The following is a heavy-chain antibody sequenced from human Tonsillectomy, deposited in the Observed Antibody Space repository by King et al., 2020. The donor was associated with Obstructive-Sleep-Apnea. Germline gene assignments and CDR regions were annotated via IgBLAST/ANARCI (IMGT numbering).Heavy chain of an antibody. V-gene: IGHV3-30*04. J-gene: IGHJ5*02. CDR2: ISYDGNYK. CDR1: GFTFSSYA. CDR3: ARDANPGYCSSTSCLVYNWFDP. Sequence: VQLVESGGGVVQPGGSLRLSCAASGFTFSSYAMHWVRPAPGKGLGGGAVISYDGNYKYFADSVKGRFTFSRDNSKNTLYLQMNSLTAEDTAVYYCARDANPGYCSSTSCLVYNWFDPWGQGTVVTVSS. D-gene: IGHD2-2*01.